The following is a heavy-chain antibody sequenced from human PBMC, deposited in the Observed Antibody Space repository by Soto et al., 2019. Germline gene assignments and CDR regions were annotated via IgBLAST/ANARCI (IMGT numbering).Heavy chain of an antibody. J-gene: IGHJ6*02. V-gene: IGHV4-31*03. CDR3: ARDRWDYGSGSYGPHYGMDV. CDR2: IYYSGST. D-gene: IGHD3-10*01. Sequence: PSETLSLTCTVSGGSISSGGYYWSWIRQHPGKGLEWIVYIYYSGSTYYNPSLKSRVTISVDTSKNQFSLKLSSVTAADTAVYYCARDRWDYGSGSYGPHYGMDVWGQGTTVTVS. CDR1: GGSISSGGYY.